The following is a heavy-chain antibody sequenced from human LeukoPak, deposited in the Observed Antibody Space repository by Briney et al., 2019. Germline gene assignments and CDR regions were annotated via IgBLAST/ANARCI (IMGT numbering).Heavy chain of an antibody. J-gene: IGHJ4*02. V-gene: IGHV4-4*07. CDR1: GGSISSYY. D-gene: IGHD3-3*01. Sequence: SETLSLTCTVSGGSISSYYWSWIRQPAGKGLEWIGRIYTSGSTNYNPSLKSRVTMSVDTSKNQFSLKLSSVTAADTAVYYCARDIYDFWSGYYFDYWGQGTLVTVSS. CDR2: IYTSGST. CDR3: ARDIYDFWSGYYFDY.